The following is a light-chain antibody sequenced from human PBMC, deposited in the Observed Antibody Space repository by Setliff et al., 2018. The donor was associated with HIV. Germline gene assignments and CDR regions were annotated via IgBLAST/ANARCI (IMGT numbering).Light chain of an antibody. V-gene: IGLV1-47*01. Sequence: QSVLTQPPSTSGTPGQRVTISCSGSSSNIGSNYVYWYQQLPGTAPKLLIYRNNQRPSGIPERFSGSDSGNTATLTISRVEATDEADYYCQVWDTSGDHPFGSGTKV. CDR3: QVWDTSGDHP. CDR2: RNN. CDR1: SSNIGSNY. J-gene: IGLJ1*01.